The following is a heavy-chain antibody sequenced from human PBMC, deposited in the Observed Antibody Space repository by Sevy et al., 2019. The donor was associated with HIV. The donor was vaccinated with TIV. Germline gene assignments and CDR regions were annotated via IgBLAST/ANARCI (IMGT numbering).Heavy chain of an antibody. CDR1: GFTFSSYA. CDR2: ISGSGGST. D-gene: IGHD3-10*01. Sequence: GGSLRLSCAASGFTFSSYAMSWVRQAPGKGLEWVSAISGSGGSTYYADSVKGRFTISRDNSKNTLYLQMNSLRAEDTAVYYCAKGLVLLWFGESPAFDYWGQGTLVTVSS. V-gene: IGHV3-23*01. CDR3: AKGLVLLWFGESPAFDY. J-gene: IGHJ4*02.